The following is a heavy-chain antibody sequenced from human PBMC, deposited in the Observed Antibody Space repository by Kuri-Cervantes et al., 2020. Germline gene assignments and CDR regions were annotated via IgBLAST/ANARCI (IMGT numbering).Heavy chain of an antibody. D-gene: IGHD1-14*01. CDR1: GGSISSYY. V-gene: IGHV4-59*12. Sequence: GSLRLSCTVSGGSISSYYWSWIRQPPGKGLEWIGYIYYSGSTYYNPSLKSRVTISVDTSKNQFSLKLSSVTAADTAVYFCARYRRGEGKGFDYWGQGTLVTVSS. CDR2: IYYSGST. CDR3: ARYRRGEGKGFDY. J-gene: IGHJ4*02.